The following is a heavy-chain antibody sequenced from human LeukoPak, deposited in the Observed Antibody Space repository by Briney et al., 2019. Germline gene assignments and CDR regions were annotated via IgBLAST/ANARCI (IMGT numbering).Heavy chain of an antibody. CDR2: IYDGGIT. D-gene: IGHD3-10*01. Sequence: GGSLSLSCAASGFTISNNYMNWVRQAPGKGPEWVSVIYDGGITYYADSVKGRFTISRDDSKNTLHLQMNSLRVDDAAVYYCARDRDYSGSGSPDSWGQGTLVTVSS. CDR1: GFTISNNY. J-gene: IGHJ4*02. V-gene: IGHV3-66*01. CDR3: ARDRDYSGSGSPDS.